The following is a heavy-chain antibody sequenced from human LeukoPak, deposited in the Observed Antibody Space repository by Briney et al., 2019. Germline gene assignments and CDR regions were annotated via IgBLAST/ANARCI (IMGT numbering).Heavy chain of an antibody. V-gene: IGHV3-72*01. D-gene: IGHD3-22*01. CDR3: ARDARYDSSGSDAFDI. CDR2: TRNRANSYTT. CDR1: GFTLSDHY. Sequence: GGSLRLSCAASGFTLSDHYMDWVRQAPGKGLEWVGRTRNRANSYTTDYAASVKGRFTISRDDLKSSLYLQMNSLRTEDTAMYYCARDARYDSSGSDAFDIWGQGTMVTVSS. J-gene: IGHJ3*02.